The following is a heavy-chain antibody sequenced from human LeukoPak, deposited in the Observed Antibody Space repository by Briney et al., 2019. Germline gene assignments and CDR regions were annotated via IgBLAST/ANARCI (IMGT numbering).Heavy chain of an antibody. D-gene: IGHD6-13*01. V-gene: IGHV3-23*01. CDR3: ARGRGLSSSWYFDY. J-gene: IGHJ4*02. Sequence: GGSLRLSCAGSGFTFSSYGMSWVRQAPGKGLEWVSSISSSGGSTYYVDSVKGRFTISRDNSKNTLYLQMNSLRAGDTAVYYCARGRGLSSSWYFDYWGQGTLVTVSS. CDR1: GFTFSSYG. CDR2: ISSSGGST.